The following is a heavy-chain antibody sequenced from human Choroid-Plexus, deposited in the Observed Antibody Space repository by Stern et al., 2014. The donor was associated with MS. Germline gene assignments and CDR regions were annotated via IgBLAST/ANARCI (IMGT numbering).Heavy chain of an antibody. CDR2: VSYDGSNK. Sequence: QVQLLQPGGGVVQPGGPLRLSCVASGFTFGSCAMHWVRQAPGKGLEWVGGVSYDGSNKYYADSVKGRFTISRDNSQNTLYMQMSSLRPEDTAVYYCAKDRQYLTYFFDHWGQGSLVTVSS. D-gene: IGHD2/OR15-2a*01. CDR1: GFTFGSCA. J-gene: IGHJ5*02. CDR3: AKDRQYLTYFFDH. V-gene: IGHV3-30*18.